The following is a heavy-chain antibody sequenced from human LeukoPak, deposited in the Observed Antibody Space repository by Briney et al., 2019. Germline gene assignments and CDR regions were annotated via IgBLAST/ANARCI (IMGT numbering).Heavy chain of an antibody. D-gene: IGHD2-2*01. CDR1: GDSLSSYY. J-gene: IGHJ4*02. V-gene: IGHV4-4*09. Sequence: SETLSLTCTVSGDSLSSYYWSWIRQPPGKGLEWIAYISAAGTTFYNPSLKSRVTISLDRSKNQFSLNLTSITAADTAVYYCAGQNVPTPHDYWGQGTQVTVSP. CDR2: ISAAGTT. CDR3: AGQNVPTPHDY.